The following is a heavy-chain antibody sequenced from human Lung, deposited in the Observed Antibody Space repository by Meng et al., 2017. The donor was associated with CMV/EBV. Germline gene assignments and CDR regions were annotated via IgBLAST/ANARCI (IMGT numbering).Heavy chain of an antibody. CDR2: IYHSGST. CDR3: ASFPPPGKQWLVTDY. J-gene: IGHJ4*02. V-gene: IGHV4-4*02. Sequence: VQLQESRPGLVKPSGPLSLTWAVSGGSSSSSNWWSWVRKPPGKGLEWIGEIYHSGSTNYNPSLKSRVTISVDKSKNQFSLKLSSVTAADTAVYYCASFPPPGKQWLVTDYWGQGTLVTVSS. CDR1: GGSSSSSNW. D-gene: IGHD6-19*01.